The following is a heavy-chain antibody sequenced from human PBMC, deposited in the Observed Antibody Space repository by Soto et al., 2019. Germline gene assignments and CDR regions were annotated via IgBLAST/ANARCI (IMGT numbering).Heavy chain of an antibody. Sequence: QVQLVESGGGVVQPGRSLRLSCAASGFTFSSYGMHWVRQAPGKGLEWVAVIWYDGSNKYYADSVKGRFTISRDNSKNTLYLQMNSLRAEDTAVYYCARDYYGSGSYHYYYYGMDVWGQGTTVTVSS. D-gene: IGHD3-10*01. CDR1: GFTFSSYG. J-gene: IGHJ6*02. CDR3: ARDYYGSGSYHYYYYGMDV. V-gene: IGHV3-33*01. CDR2: IWYDGSNK.